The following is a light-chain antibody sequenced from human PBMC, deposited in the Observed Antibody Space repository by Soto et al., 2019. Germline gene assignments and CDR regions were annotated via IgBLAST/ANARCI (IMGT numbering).Light chain of an antibody. Sequence: EIVLTQSPGTLSLSPGERATLSCRASQRVSSSYLAWYQQKPGQAPRLLIYGASTRATGIPDRFSGSGSGTEFTLTSSRLEPEDFAVYFCQRYGSSPPFTFGQGTKVEI. V-gene: IGKV3-20*01. CDR3: QRYGSSPPFT. CDR1: QRVSSSY. CDR2: GAS. J-gene: IGKJ2*01.